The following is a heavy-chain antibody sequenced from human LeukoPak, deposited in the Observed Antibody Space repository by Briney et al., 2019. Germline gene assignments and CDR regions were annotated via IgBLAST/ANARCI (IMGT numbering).Heavy chain of an antibody. Sequence: ASVKVSCKASGYTFTSYDINWVRQATGQGPEWMGWMNPNSGNTGYAQKFQGRVTMTRNTSISTAYMELSSLRSEDTAVYYCARGPIKSGLLSLFDYWGQGTLVTVSS. CDR1: GYTFTSYD. CDR3: ARGPIKSGLLSLFDY. CDR2: MNPNSGNT. J-gene: IGHJ4*02. D-gene: IGHD2-21*02. V-gene: IGHV1-8*01.